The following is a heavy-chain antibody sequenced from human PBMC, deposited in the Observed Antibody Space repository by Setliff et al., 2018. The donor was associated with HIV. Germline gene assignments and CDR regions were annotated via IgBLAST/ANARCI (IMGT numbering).Heavy chain of an antibody. CDR3: ARGSGGHITMIVVAFDY. CDR2: INTHTGSP. CDR1: GYSFTTYF. V-gene: IGHV7-4-1*02. Sequence: ASVKVSCKASGYSFTTYFMHWVRQAPGQGLEWMGWINTHTGSPTYAQAFTGRFVFSLDTSVSTAYLQISSLKAEDTAVYYCARGSGGHITMIVVAFDYWGQGTLVTVSS. D-gene: IGHD3-22*01. J-gene: IGHJ4*02.